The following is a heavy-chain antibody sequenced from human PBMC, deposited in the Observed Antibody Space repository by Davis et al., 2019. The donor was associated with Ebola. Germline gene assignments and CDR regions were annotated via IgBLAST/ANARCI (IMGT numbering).Heavy chain of an antibody. D-gene: IGHD6-13*01. CDR1: GDTFTGYY. CDR2: INPNSGGT. J-gene: IGHJ6*02. V-gene: IGHV1-2*04. CDR3: ARVDIAAAGTFGMDV. Sequence: ASVKVSCKASGDTFTGYYMHWVRQAPGQGLEWMGWINPNSGGTNYAQKFQGWVTMTRDTSISTAYMELSRLRSDDTAVYYCARVDIAAAGTFGMDVWGQGTTVTVSS.